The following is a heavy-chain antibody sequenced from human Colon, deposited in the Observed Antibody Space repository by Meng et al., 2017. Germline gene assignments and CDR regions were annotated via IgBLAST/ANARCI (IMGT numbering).Heavy chain of an antibody. J-gene: IGHJ4*02. V-gene: IGHV4-4*02. CDR2: ISQSGTT. CDR3: VRQGMTSYSWGY. CDR1: SGSISSSNW. Sequence: QVQLQESGPGLVKPSGTRSLTCAVSSGSISSSNWWSWVRQPPGKGLEWIGEISQSGTTYYNPSLKSRVTITGDWSKNQFSLNLNSVTAADTALYYCVRQGMTSYSWGYWGQGTLVTVSS. D-gene: IGHD3-9*01.